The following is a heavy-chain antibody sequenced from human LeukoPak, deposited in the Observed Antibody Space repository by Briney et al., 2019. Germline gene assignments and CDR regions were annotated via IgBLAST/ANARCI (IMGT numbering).Heavy chain of an antibody. CDR1: GGTFSSYT. CDR2: IIPILGIA. Sequence: SVKVSCKASGGTFSSYTISWVRQAPGQGLEWMGRIIPILGIANYAQKFQGRVTITADKSTSTAYMELSSLRSEDTAVYYCAISSGDWDYYFDYWGQGTLVTVSS. V-gene: IGHV1-69*02. J-gene: IGHJ4*02. D-gene: IGHD1-7*01. CDR3: AISSGDWDYYFDY.